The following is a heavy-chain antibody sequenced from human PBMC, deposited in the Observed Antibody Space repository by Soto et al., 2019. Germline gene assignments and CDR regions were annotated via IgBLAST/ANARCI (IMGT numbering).Heavy chain of an antibody. D-gene: IGHD2-2*01. CDR2: ISAYNGNT. CDR1: GYTFTSYG. V-gene: IGHV1-18*01. Sequence: QVQLVQSGAEVKKPGASVKVSCKASGYTFTSYGISWVRQAPGQGLEWMGWISAYNGNTNYAQKLQGRVTMTTDTSTITAYMELRSLSTDDPAVYYCARRNCISTSCRGGWFDPWGQGTLVTVSS. CDR3: ARRNCISTSCRGGWFDP. J-gene: IGHJ5*02.